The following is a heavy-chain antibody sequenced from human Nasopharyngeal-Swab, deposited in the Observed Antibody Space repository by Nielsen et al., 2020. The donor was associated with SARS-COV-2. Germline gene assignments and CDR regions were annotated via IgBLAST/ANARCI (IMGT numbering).Heavy chain of an antibody. V-gene: IGHV4-39*01. Sequence: SETLPLTCTVSGDSISSNSYYWGWIRQSPGKGLEWIGSFSYSGTTYFNPSLKSRVTISVDTSKNQFSVKLSSVTAADTAAYYCASYYYDSSDYSYWFDPWGQGTLVTVSS. CDR3: ASYYYDSSDYSYWFDP. CDR1: GDSISSNSYY. CDR2: FSYSGTT. J-gene: IGHJ5*02. D-gene: IGHD3-22*01.